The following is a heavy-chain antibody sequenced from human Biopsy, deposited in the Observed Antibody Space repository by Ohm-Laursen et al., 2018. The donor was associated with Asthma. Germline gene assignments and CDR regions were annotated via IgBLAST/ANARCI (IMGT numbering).Heavy chain of an antibody. CDR3: ATFPYGDYLPLDY. CDR2: ISGSGGST. J-gene: IGHJ4*02. V-gene: IGHV3-23*01. CDR1: GFTFSSYA. D-gene: IGHD4-17*01. Sequence: SLRLSCAASGFTFSSYAMSWVRQAPVKGLEWVSAISGSGGSTYYADSVKGRFTISRDNSKNTLYLQMNSLRAEDTAVYYCATFPYGDYLPLDYWGQGTLVTVSS.